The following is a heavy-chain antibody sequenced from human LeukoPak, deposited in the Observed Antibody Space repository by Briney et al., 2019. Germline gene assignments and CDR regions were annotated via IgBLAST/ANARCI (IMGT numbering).Heavy chain of an antibody. CDR2: INVDNGNT. CDR1: GYTFTNYG. V-gene: IGHV1-18*01. D-gene: IGHD3-16*02. Sequence: ASVKVSCKASGYTFTNYGVSWVRQAPGQGLEWVGWINVDNGNTYYAQNFQGRVTMTTDTSTSTVYMELGSLRSDDTAVYFCARGAGYDYVWKSYRYYDFWGQGTLVTVSS. CDR3: ARGAGYDYVWKSYRYYDF. J-gene: IGHJ4*02.